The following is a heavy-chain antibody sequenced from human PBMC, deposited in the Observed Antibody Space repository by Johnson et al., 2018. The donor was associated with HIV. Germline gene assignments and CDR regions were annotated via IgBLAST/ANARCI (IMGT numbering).Heavy chain of an antibody. CDR1: GITVGTNY. D-gene: IGHD3-9*01. CDR3: ARDGRDLVTRGSFDV. Sequence: VQLVESGGGLVQPGGSLRLSCAASGITVGTNYMSWVRQAPGKGLEWVSVIFSVGAVYYAASVKGRFTISRDNSKTMVYLQMNSLRPEDTAVYYCARDGRDLVTRGSFDVWGQGTVVTVSS. CDR2: IFSVGAV. V-gene: IGHV3-66*02. J-gene: IGHJ3*01.